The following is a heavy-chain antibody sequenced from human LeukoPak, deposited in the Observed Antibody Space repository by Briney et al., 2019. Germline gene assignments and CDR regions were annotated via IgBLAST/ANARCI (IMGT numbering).Heavy chain of an antibody. CDR3: ARAGSVSYLVFDY. J-gene: IGHJ4*02. CDR1: GFTVSSNY. V-gene: IGHV3-66*01. D-gene: IGHD1-26*01. Sequence: GGSLRLSCAASGFTVSSNYMSWVRQAPGKGLEWVSVIYSGGSTYYADSVKGRFTISRDNSKNTLYLQMNSLRAEDTAVYYCARAGSVSYLVFDYWGQGTLVTVSS. CDR2: IYSGGST.